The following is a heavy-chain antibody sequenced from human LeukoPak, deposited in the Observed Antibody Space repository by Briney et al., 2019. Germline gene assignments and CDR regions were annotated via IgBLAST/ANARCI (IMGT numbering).Heavy chain of an antibody. CDR1: GFSLSTSGVG. D-gene: IGHD6-13*01. J-gene: IGHJ1*01. CDR3: AHRGRRGAAAGTREYFQH. CDR2: IYWDDDK. V-gene: IGHV2-5*02. Sequence: SGPTLVKPTQTLTLTCTFSGFSLSTSGVGVGWIRQPPGKALEWLALIYWDDDKRYSPSLKSRLTITKDTFKNQVVLTMTNMDPVDTATYYCAHRGRRGAAAGTREYFQHWGQGTLVTVSS.